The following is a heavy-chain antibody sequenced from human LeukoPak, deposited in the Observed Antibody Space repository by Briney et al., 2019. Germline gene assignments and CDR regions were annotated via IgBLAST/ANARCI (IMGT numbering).Heavy chain of an antibody. Sequence: SETLSLTCTVSGGSISSGSYYWSWIRQPAGKGLEWIGRTYTSGSTNYNPSLKSRVTISVDTSKNQFSLKLSSVTAADTAVYYCARASAAAPFDYWGQGTLVTVSS. CDR2: TYTSGST. CDR1: GGSISSGSYY. J-gene: IGHJ4*02. CDR3: ARASAAAPFDY. V-gene: IGHV4-61*02. D-gene: IGHD2-2*01.